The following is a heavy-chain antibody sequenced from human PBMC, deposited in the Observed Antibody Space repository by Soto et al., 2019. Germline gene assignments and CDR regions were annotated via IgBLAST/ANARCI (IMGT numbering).Heavy chain of an antibody. CDR2: TYYRSKWYN. V-gene: IGHV6-1*01. CDR1: GDSVSSNSAA. CDR3: ARGGAAAGTYLRPRGYYYYGTDV. D-gene: IGHD6-13*01. Sequence: SQTLSLTCAISGDSVSSNSAAWNWIRQSPSRGLEWLGRTYYRSKWYNDYAVSVKSRITINPDTSKNQFSLQLNSVTPEDTAVYYCARGGAAAGTYLRPRGYYYYGTDVWGQGTTVTVSS. J-gene: IGHJ6*02.